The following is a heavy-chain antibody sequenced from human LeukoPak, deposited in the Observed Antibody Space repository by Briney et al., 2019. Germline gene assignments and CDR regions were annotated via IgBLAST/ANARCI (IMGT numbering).Heavy chain of an antibody. CDR1: GYSFTSYW. CDR3: ARRKITKEFDY. D-gene: IGHD3-10*01. Sequence: GESLKISCKGSGYSFTSYWIGWVRQMPGKGLEWMGIIYPGDSDTRYSPSFQGQVTISADTSLNTAYLQWGSLKASDTAFYYCARRKITKEFDYWGQGTLVTVSS. V-gene: IGHV5-51*01. CDR2: IYPGDSDT. J-gene: IGHJ4*02.